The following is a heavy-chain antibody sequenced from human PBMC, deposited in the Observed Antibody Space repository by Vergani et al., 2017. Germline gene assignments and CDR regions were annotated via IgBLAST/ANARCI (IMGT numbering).Heavy chain of an antibody. CDR3: ARGGSSSGLSVDY. CDR1: GYSFNSYW. V-gene: IGHV5-51*01. D-gene: IGHD6-6*01. CDR2: IYPGDSDT. J-gene: IGHJ4*02. Sequence: EVQLVQSGAEVKKPGESLKISCKGSGYSFNSYWIGWVSQMPVKGLEWMGIIYPGDSDTRYSPSFQGQVTISADKSISPAYLQWSSLQASDTAMYYCARGGSSSGLSVDYWGQGTLVTVSS.